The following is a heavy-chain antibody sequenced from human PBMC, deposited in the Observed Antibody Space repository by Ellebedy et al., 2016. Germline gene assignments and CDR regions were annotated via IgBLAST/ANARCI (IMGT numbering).Heavy chain of an antibody. J-gene: IGHJ4*02. V-gene: IGHV3-30-3*01. CDR1: GFTFSSYA. D-gene: IGHD6-13*01. CDR2: ISYDGSNK. Sequence: GESLKISCAASGFTFSSYAMHWVRQAPGKGLEWVAVISYDGSNKYYADSVKGRFTISRDNSKNTLYLQMNSLRAEDTAVYYCARAGYSSSWYATWPTPDYWGQGTLVTVSS. CDR3: ARAGYSSSWYATWPTPDY.